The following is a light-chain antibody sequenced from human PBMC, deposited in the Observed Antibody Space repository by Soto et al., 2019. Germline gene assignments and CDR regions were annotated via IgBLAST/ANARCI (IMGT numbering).Light chain of an antibody. Sequence: DIQMTQSPSPLSASGGDRVTIPCRASQSISSWVAWSKQKPGKAPTLRSYKASTLESGVPSRVSGRGAGTEFTLTITSLQPDDFATYYCQQYRSYSRTFGQGTKVDIK. CDR3: QQYRSYSRT. CDR2: KAS. V-gene: IGKV1-5*03. CDR1: QSISSW. J-gene: IGKJ1*01.